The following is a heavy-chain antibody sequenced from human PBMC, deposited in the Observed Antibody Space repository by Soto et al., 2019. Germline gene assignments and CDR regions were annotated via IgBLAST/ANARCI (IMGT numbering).Heavy chain of an antibody. CDR3: ATQINTTGGLLRNGYYGMDI. V-gene: IGHV1-69-2*01. Sequence: ASGEVACKASGYSFAAFYIHWVRQAPGKGLDWMGRIDPADGEVKYAEKFQGRVSITADTSVDTAYMQLNSLRSYDTAHYYCATQINTTGGLLRNGYYGMDIWG. CDR1: GYSFAAFY. CDR2: IDPADGEV. J-gene: IGHJ6*02. D-gene: IGHD2-8*02.